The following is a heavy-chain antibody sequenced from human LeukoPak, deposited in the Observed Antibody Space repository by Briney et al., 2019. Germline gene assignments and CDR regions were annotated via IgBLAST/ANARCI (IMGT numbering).Heavy chain of an antibody. V-gene: IGHV4-31*03. D-gene: IGHD3-22*01. Sequence: SETLSLTCTVSGGSISSGGYYWSWIRQHPGKGLEWIGYIYYSGSTYYNPSLKSRVTISVDTSKNQFSLKLSSVIAADTAAYYCARDWSVDSSGYYFDLWGRGTLVTVSS. CDR1: GGSISSGGYY. J-gene: IGHJ2*01. CDR3: ARDWSVDSSGYYFDL. CDR2: IYYSGST.